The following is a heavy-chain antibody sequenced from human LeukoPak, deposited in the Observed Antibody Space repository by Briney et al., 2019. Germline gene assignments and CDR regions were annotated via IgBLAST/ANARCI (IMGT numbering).Heavy chain of an antibody. Sequence: GRSLRLSCAASEFTFSSYAMHWVRQAPGKGLEWVAVISYDGSNKYYADSVKGRFTISRDNSKNTLYLQMNSLRAEDTAVYYCAKDLSSRGYFDYWGQGTLVTVSS. J-gene: IGHJ4*02. V-gene: IGHV3-30-3*01. CDR3: AKDLSSRGYFDY. CDR1: EFTFSSYA. CDR2: ISYDGSNK. D-gene: IGHD6-13*01.